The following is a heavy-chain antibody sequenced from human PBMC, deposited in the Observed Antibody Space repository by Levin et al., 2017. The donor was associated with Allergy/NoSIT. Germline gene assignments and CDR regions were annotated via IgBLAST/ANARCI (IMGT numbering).Heavy chain of an antibody. CDR3: AKHRSSGWSRREFYYFDY. CDR1: GFTFDDYA. J-gene: IGHJ4*02. CDR2: ISWNSGSI. V-gene: IGHV3-9*01. D-gene: IGHD6-19*01. Sequence: GGSLRLSCAASGFTFDDYAMHWVRQAPGKGLEWVSGISWNSGSIGYADSVKGRFTISRDNAKNSLYLQMNSLRAEDTALYYCAKHRSSGWSRREFYYFDYWGQGTLVTVSS.